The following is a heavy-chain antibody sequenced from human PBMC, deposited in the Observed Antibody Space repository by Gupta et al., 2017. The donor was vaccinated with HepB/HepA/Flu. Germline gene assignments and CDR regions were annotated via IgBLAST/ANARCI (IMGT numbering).Heavy chain of an antibody. CDR3: ARLRRNAEYYFDY. V-gene: IGHV4-39*01. CDR2: GYYTGST. J-gene: IGHJ4*02. Sequence: HLLLQESGPGLVKPSETLSLTCTVAGGSINSGYYWGWIRQPPGKGLEWIGGGYYTGSTYYNPSLKSRVTISVDTSKNQFSLKLTSATAAYTAVYYWARLRRNAEYYFDYWGQGTLVTVSS. CDR1: GGSINSGYY.